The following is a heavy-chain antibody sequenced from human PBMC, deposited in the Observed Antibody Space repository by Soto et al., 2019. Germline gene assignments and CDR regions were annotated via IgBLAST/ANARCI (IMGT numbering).Heavy chain of an antibody. Sequence: ASVKVSCKASGYTFTSYGISWVRQAPGQGLEWMGWISAYNGNTNYAQKLQGRVTMTTDISTSTAYMELRSLRSDDTAVYYCARAFAAARVVDYWGQGTLVTVSS. CDR3: ARAFAAARVVDY. CDR1: GYTFTSYG. CDR2: ISAYNGNT. V-gene: IGHV1-18*04. J-gene: IGHJ4*02. D-gene: IGHD6-13*01.